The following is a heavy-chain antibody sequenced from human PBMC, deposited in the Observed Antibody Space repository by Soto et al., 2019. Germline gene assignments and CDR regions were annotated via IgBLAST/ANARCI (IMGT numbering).Heavy chain of an antibody. V-gene: IGHV3-23*01. CDR1: GFTFTRYS. Sequence: PGGSLRLSCAASGFTFTRYSMNWVRQAPGKGLEWVSAISGSGGSTYCADSVKGRFTISRDNSKNTLYLQMNSLKAEDTTVYYCAKEVFLEWLFLHWFDYWGQGTLVTVSS. CDR3: AKEVFLEWLFLHWFDY. CDR2: ISGSGGST. J-gene: IGHJ4*02. D-gene: IGHD3-3*01.